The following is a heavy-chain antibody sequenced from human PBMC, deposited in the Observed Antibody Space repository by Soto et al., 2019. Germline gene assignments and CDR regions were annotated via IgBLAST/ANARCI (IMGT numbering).Heavy chain of an antibody. CDR1: VGSISSYY. V-gene: IGHV4-4*07. J-gene: IGHJ5*02. CDR3: ARDMHAGFTHYFDP. CDR2: IYTSGST. Sequence: SETLSITCTFSVGSISSYYWSWIRQPAGKGLEWIGRIYTSGSTNYNPSLKSRVTMSVDTSKNQFSLKLSSVTAADTAVYYCARDMHAGFTHYFDPWGQGTLVTVSS. D-gene: IGHD1-26*01.